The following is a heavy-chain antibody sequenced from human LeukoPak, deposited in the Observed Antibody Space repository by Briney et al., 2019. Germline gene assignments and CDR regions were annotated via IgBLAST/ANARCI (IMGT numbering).Heavy chain of an antibody. V-gene: IGHV4-39*07. Sequence: SGTLSLTCTVSGGSISSSSYYWGWIRQPPGKGLEWIGSIYYSGSTYYNPSLKSRVTISVDTSKNQFSLKLSSVTAADTAVYYCARVTPFPRSWGQGTLVTVSS. J-gene: IGHJ4*02. CDR3: ARVTPFPRS. CDR1: GGSISSSSYY. CDR2: IYYSGST.